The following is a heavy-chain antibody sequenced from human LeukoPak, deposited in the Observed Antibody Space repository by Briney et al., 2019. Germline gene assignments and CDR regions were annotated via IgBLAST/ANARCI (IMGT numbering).Heavy chain of an antibody. Sequence: SETLSLTCTVSGGSISSYYWSWIRQPAGKGLEWIGRIYTSGSTNYNPSLKSRVTMSVDTSKNQFSLKLSSVTAADTAVYYCARDRYHYDSSGYIQLDYWGQGTLVTVSS. CDR2: IYTSGST. D-gene: IGHD3-22*01. CDR1: GGSISSYY. J-gene: IGHJ4*02. V-gene: IGHV4-4*07. CDR3: ARDRYHYDSSGYIQLDY.